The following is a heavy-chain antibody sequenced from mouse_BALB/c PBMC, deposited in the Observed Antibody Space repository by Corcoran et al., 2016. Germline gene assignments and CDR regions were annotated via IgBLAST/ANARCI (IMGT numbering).Heavy chain of an antibody. Sequence: QIQLVQSGPELKKPGETVKISCKASGYTFTNYGMNWVKQAPGKGLKWMGWINTYTGEPTYADDVKGRFAFSLETSASTAYLQINNLKNEDTATYFCARSDGSSWFAYWGQGTLVTVSA. CDR2: INTYTGEP. J-gene: IGHJ3*01. CDR3: ARSDGSSWFAY. D-gene: IGHD1-1*01. CDR1: GYTFTNYG. V-gene: IGHV9-3-1*01.